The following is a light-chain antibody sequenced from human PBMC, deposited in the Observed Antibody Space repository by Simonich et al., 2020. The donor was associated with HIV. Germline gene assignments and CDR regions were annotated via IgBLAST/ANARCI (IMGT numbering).Light chain of an antibody. CDR2: DAS. CDR1: QSVSSY. Sequence: EIVMTQSPATLSVSPGERATLSCRASQSVSSYLAWYQQKPGQAPRLLIYDASNRATGIPARFSGSGSATDFTLTINSLEPEDFAVYYCQQRSNWITFGQGTRLEIK. V-gene: IGKV3-11*01. CDR3: QQRSNWIT. J-gene: IGKJ5*01.